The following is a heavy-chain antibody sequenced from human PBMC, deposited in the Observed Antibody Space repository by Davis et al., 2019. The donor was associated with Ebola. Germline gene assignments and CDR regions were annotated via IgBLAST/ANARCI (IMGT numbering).Heavy chain of an antibody. CDR3: ARDGFSSSVYYYGSGSYYNVHWYYYYGMDV. V-gene: IGHV1-2*02. CDR1: GYTFTGYY. D-gene: IGHD3-10*01. J-gene: IGHJ6*02. Sequence: ASVKVSCKASGYTFTGYYMHWVRQAPGQGLEWMGWINPNSGGTNYAQKFQGRVTMTRDTSTSTVYMELSSLRSEDTAVYYCARDGFSSSVYYYGSGSYYNVHWYYYYGMDVWGQGTTVTVSS. CDR2: INPNSGGT.